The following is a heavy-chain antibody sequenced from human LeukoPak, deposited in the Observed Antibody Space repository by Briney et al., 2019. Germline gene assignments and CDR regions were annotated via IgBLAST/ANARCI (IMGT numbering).Heavy chain of an antibody. D-gene: IGHD3-3*01. Sequence: PGESLRISCKGSGYTFSSYWIGWVRQMPGKGLEWMGIIYPGDSDTRYSPSLQGQVTISVDTSIGTAYLQWSSLKASDTAIYYCAKQNDFRLDYWGQGTLVTVSS. CDR3: AKQNDFRLDY. J-gene: IGHJ4*02. CDR2: IYPGDSDT. CDR1: GYTFSSYW. V-gene: IGHV5-51*01.